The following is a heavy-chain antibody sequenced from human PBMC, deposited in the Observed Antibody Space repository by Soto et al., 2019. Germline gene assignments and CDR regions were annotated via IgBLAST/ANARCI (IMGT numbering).Heavy chain of an antibody. CDR2: ITSGGSVI. CDR1: GFTFSDYY. J-gene: IGHJ4*02. V-gene: IGHV3-11*01. CDR3: AREPRDDYMISGGLDY. Sequence: QVQLVESGGGLVKPGGSLRLSCVASGFTFSDYYMSWFRQAPGKGLEWVSYITSGGSVIYSADSMKGRFTIARDNAKNSLYLQVNSLRAEDTAVYYCAREPRDDYMISGGLDYWGQGTLVTVSS. D-gene: IGHD4-4*01.